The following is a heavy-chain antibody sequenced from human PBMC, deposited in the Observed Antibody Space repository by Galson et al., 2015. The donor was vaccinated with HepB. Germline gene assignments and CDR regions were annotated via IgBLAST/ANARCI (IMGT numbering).Heavy chain of an antibody. J-gene: IGHJ4*02. Sequence: SLRLSCAASGFTVSNNYMSWVRQAPGKGLEWVSLIYSGGSTYYADSVKGRFTISRDDSKNTLYLQMNSLRADDTAVYYCARDRSSSLGYFDDWGQGTLVTVSS. V-gene: IGHV3-53*01. CDR3: ARDRSSSLGYFDD. CDR1: GFTVSNNY. CDR2: IYSGGST. D-gene: IGHD6-13*01.